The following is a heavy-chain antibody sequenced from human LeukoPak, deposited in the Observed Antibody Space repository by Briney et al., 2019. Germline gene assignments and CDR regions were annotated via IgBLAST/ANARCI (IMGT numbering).Heavy chain of an antibody. CDR1: GFTFSSYA. CDR3: ARDLKEDERGIYYYYMDV. V-gene: IGHV3-64*01. D-gene: IGHD3-16*01. J-gene: IGHJ6*03. Sequence: GGSLRLSCAASGFTFSSYAMHWVRQAPGKGLEYVSAISSNGGSTYYANSVKGRFTISRDNSKNTLYLQMGSLRAEDMAVYYCARDLKEDERGIYYYYMDVWGKGTTVTVSS. CDR2: ISSNGGST.